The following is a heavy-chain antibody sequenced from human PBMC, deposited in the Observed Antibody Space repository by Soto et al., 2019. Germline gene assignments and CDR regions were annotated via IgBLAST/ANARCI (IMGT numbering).Heavy chain of an antibody. CDR2: IYWNDDK. D-gene: IGHD3-3*01. Sequence: SGSTLVNPTQTLTLTCTFSGFSLSTSGVGVGWIRQPPGKALEWLALIYWNDDKRYSPSLKSRLTITKDTSKNQVVLTMTNMDPVDTATYYCAHAASYYDFWSGYSSQPYYFDYWGQGTLVTVSS. CDR3: AHAASYYDFWSGYSSQPYYFDY. CDR1: GFSLSTSGVG. V-gene: IGHV2-5*01. J-gene: IGHJ4*02.